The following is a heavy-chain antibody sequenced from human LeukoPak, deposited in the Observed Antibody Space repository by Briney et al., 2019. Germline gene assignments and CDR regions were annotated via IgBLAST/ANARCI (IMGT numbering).Heavy chain of an antibody. CDR1: GYTFTSYY. CDR3: ARVRVPGGYDSSGSFDY. D-gene: IGHD3-22*01. CDR2: INPSGGGT. Sequence: GASVKVSCKASGYTFTSYYMHWVRQAPGQGLEWMGIINPSGGGTSYAQKFQGRVTMTRDTSTSTVYMELSSLRSEDTAVYYCARVRVPGGYDSSGSFDYWGQGTLVTVSS. V-gene: IGHV1-46*01. J-gene: IGHJ4*02.